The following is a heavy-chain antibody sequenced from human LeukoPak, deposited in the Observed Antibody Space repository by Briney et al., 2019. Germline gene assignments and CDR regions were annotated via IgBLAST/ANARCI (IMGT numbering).Heavy chain of an antibody. CDR2: IYPADSDT. Sequence: GESLKISCQVSGYTFTNYWIGWVRQIPGKGLESRGIIYPADSDTTYSPSFQAQVTASAAKPISTVYLQWSSLKASDTAMYYCARQSRDGSKTRGYYFDYWGQGTLVTVSS. CDR1: GYTFTNYW. J-gene: IGHJ4*02. CDR3: ARQSRDGSKTRGYYFDY. D-gene: IGHD3-10*01. V-gene: IGHV5-51*01.